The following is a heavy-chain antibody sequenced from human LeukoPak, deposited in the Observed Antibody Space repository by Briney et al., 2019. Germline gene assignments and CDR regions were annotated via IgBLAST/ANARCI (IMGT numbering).Heavy chain of an antibody. J-gene: IGHJ5*02. CDR1: GGSFSGYY. V-gene: IGHV4-34*01. D-gene: IGHD2-2*01. CDR2: INHSGST. Sequence: SETLSLTCAVYGGSFSGYYWSWIRQPPGKGLEWIGEINHSGSTNYNPSLKSRVTMSVDTSKNQFSLKLSSVTAADTAVYYCARGGRYCSSTSCRKNWFDPWGQGTLVTVSS. CDR3: ARGGRYCSSTSCRKNWFDP.